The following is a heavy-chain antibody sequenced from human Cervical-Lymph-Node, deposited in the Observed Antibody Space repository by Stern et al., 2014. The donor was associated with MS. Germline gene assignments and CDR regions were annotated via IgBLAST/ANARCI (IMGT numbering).Heavy chain of an antibody. Sequence: VQLVESGAEVKKPGESLKISCKGSGYSSTNYWIVWVRQVPGKGLEWMGVIYPGDSDTEYSPSFQGHVTISADKSISTAYLQWSSLKASDTAMYYCARRRGDWYFDLWGRGTLVTVSS. D-gene: IGHD3-16*01. V-gene: IGHV5-51*03. CDR2: IYPGDSDT. CDR1: GYSSTNYW. CDR3: ARRRGDWYFDL. J-gene: IGHJ2*01.